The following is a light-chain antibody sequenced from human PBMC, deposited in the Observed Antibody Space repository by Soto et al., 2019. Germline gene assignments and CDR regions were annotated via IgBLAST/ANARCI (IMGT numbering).Light chain of an antibody. J-gene: IGKJ1*01. CDR1: QYIGTW. Sequence: DIQMTQSPSSVSASVGDTVTIACRASQYIGTWLAWYQQKPGKAPNLLIYGSSTLQSGVPSRFTGSGSGTDFTLTNTSLQPEDFATYFCQQGNSFPRTFGQGTKVEIK. CDR2: GSS. V-gene: IGKV1-12*01. CDR3: QQGNSFPRT.